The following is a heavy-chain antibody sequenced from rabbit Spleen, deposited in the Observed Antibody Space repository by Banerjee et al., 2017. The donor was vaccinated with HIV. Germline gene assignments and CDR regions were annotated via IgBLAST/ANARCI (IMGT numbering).Heavy chain of an antibody. V-gene: IGHV1S40*01. J-gene: IGHJ6*01. CDR1: GFSFSYSDY. CDR2: IGAGISYTI. Sequence: QSLEESGGDLVKPGASLTLTCTASGFSFSYSDYMCWVRQPPGKGPEWIACIGAGISYTIYYATWAKGRFTISKTSSTTVTLQMTSLTAADTATYFCARDTGSSFSSYGMDLWGPGTLVTVS. CDR3: ARDTGSSFSSYGMDL. D-gene: IGHD8-1*01.